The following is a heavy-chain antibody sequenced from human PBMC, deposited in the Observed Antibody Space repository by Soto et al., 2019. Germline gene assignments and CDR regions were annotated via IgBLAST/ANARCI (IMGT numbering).Heavy chain of an antibody. V-gene: IGHV1-3*01. CDR2: INAGNGNT. Sequence: GASVKVSCKASGCTFTSYAMHWVRQAPGQRLEWMGWINAGNGNTKYSQKFQGRVTITRDTSASTAYMELSSLRSEDTAVYYCAISSSAPYYYYYYGMDVWGQGTTVTVSS. CDR1: GCTFTSYA. J-gene: IGHJ6*02. D-gene: IGHD6-6*01. CDR3: AISSSAPYYYYYYGMDV.